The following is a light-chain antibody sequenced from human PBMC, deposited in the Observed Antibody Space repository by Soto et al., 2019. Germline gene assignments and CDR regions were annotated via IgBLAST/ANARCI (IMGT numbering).Light chain of an antibody. Sequence: DIQMTQSPSSLSASVGDRVTITCRASQSISSYLNWYQQKPGKAPKLLTYAASSLQSGVPSRFSGSGSGTDFTLTISSLQPEDFATYYCRQSYSTLTFGGGTKVDIK. V-gene: IGKV1-39*01. CDR3: RQSYSTLT. CDR2: AAS. CDR1: QSISSY. J-gene: IGKJ4*01.